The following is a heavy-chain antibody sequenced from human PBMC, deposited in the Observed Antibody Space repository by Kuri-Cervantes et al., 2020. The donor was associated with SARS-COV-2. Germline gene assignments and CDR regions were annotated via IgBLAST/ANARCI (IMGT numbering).Heavy chain of an antibody. D-gene: IGHD6-19*01. J-gene: IGHJ3*02. V-gene: IGHV1-2*04. CDR1: GYTFTGYY. Sequence: ASVKVSCKASGYTFTGYYMHWVRQAPGQGLEWMGWINPNSGGTNYAQKFQGWVTMTRDTSISTAYMELSSLRSEDTALYYCARGRGSQWLAFYDAFDIWGQGTMITVSS. CDR3: ARGRGSQWLAFYDAFDI. CDR2: INPNSGGT.